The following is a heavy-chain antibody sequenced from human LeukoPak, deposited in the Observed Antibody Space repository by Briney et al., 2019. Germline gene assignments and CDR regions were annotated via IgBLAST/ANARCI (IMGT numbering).Heavy chain of an antibody. CDR1: GFTFSSYW. V-gene: IGHV3-74*01. Sequence: PGGSLRLSCAASGFTFSSYWMYWVRQAPGKGLVWVSRINSDGSGTTYADSVKGRFTISRDNAKNTLYLQMNSLRAEDTAVYYCARPYSSSWYYFDCRGQGTLVTVSS. CDR2: INSDGSGT. CDR3: ARPYSSSWYYFDC. J-gene: IGHJ4*02. D-gene: IGHD6-13*01.